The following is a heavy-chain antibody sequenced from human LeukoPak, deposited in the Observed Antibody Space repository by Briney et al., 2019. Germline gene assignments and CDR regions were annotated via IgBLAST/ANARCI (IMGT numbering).Heavy chain of an antibody. CDR2: IIPIFGIA. CDR1: GGTFSSYA. Sequence: SVKVSCKASGGTFSSYAISWVRQAPGQGLEWMGRIIPIFGIANYAQKFQGRVTITADKSTSTAYMELSSLRSEDTAVYYCARDPYRARPTYGDYFDYWGQGTLVTVSS. D-gene: IGHD4/OR15-4a*01. V-gene: IGHV1-69*04. J-gene: IGHJ4*02. CDR3: ARDPYRARPTYGDYFDY.